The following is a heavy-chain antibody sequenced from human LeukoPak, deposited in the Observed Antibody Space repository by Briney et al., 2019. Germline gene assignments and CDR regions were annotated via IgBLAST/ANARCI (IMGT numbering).Heavy chain of an antibody. D-gene: IGHD3-9*01. CDR2: ISSSGSTI. Sequence: PGGSLRLSCAASGFTFSSYEMNWVRQAPGKGLEWVSYISSSGSTIYYADSVKGRFTISRDNAKNSLYLQMNSLRAEDTAVYYCARGRYFDRAFGIWGQGTMVTVSS. J-gene: IGHJ3*02. CDR3: ARGRYFDRAFGI. V-gene: IGHV3-48*03. CDR1: GFTFSSYE.